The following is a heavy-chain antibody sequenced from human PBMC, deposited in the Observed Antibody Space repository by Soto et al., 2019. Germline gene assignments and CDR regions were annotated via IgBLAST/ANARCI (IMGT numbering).Heavy chain of an antibody. V-gene: IGHV3-23*01. CDR3: AKGVELDV. CDR2: IGDSGAST. Sequence: EVLLLESGGGLVQPGGSLRLSCEASGFSFSSFAMNWVRQAPGKGLEWVSAIGDSGASTYYADSVKGRFTISRDNSRNTRSLQLTSLRAEDTAVYYCAKGVELDVWGNGTTVTVSS. J-gene: IGHJ6*04. CDR1: GFSFSSFA. D-gene: IGHD1-26*01.